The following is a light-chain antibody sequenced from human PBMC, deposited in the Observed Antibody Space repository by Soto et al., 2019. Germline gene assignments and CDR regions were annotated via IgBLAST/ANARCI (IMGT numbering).Light chain of an antibody. V-gene: IGLV2-14*03. CDR1: SSDVGGYDH. CDR2: DVT. CDR3: SSSSTSTTLVL. Sequence: QSVLTQPASVSGSPGQSITISCTGTSSDVGGYDHVSWYQQHPGKAPRLIIYDVTNRPSGVSHRFSGSKSANTASLTISGLQAEDEASYYCSSSSTSTTLVLFGGGTKLTVL. J-gene: IGLJ2*01.